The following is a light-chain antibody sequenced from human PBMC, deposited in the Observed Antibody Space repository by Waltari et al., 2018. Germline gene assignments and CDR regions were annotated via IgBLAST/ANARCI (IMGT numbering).Light chain of an antibody. CDR2: EVS. CDR1: SSDLGSYNY. V-gene: IGLV2-14*01. J-gene: IGLJ1*01. CDR3: SSCTTSNTVV. Sequence: QSALTQPASVSGSPGQSIAISCTGTSSDLGSYNYVSWYQQHPAKAPKLMIYEVSNRPSGVSDRFSGSKSGNTASLTISGLQAEDEADYYCSSCTTSNTVVFGTGTKVTVL.